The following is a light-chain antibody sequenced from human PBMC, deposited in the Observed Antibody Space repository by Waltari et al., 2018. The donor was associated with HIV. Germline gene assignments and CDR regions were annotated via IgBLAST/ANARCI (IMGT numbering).Light chain of an antibody. J-gene: IGLJ1*01. CDR3: HVWDRSSDHHV. Sequence: SYVLTQSPSVSVAQGQTASITCGGNNIGSKRCNWYKQKAGQAPVRVVYNGSDRPSGIPERFSGSRSGNTATLTISRVEAGDEADYYCHVWDRSSDHHVFGPGTKVTVL. CDR1: NIGSKR. CDR2: NGS. V-gene: IGLV3-21*02.